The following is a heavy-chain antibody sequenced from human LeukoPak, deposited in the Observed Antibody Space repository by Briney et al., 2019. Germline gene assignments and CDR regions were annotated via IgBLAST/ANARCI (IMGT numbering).Heavy chain of an antibody. Sequence: PGGSLRLSCVASGFTLSNYWMHWVRQVPGKGLVWVSRIRSDGRDTYYADSVKGRFTISRDNAKNALFLQMSSLRAEDTAVYYCARDQDWVPFDLWGQGTLVTVSS. D-gene: IGHD3-9*01. J-gene: IGHJ4*02. CDR1: GFTLSNYW. CDR2: IRSDGRDT. V-gene: IGHV3-74*01. CDR3: ARDQDWVPFDL.